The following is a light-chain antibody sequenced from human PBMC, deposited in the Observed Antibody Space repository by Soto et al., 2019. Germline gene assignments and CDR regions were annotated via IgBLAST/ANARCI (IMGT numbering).Light chain of an antibody. V-gene: IGKV1-39*01. J-gene: IGKJ5*01. CDR2: TAS. CDR1: QSISGY. CDR3: QQGYTTPIT. Sequence: DIQMTQSPSSLSASVGYRFTITCRASQSISGYLNWYQQKPGRAPKLLIYTASSLQSGVPSRFSGSGSGTDFTLTISSLQPEDFATYHCQQGYTTPITFGQGTRLEIK.